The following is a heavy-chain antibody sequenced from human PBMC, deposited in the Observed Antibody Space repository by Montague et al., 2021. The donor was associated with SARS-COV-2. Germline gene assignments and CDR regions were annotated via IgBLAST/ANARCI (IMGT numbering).Heavy chain of an antibody. V-gene: IGHV4-39*01. Sequence: SKTLSLTCSVSGDSIRSSGYYWGWIRQPPGKGLEWIGTVYYSGSTNYNPSLKSRVTMLVDTSKNQFSLELRSVTAADTAVYYCARLGFVELWLNLGWFDPWGQGTLVTVSS. CDR1: GDSIRSSGYY. CDR2: VYYSGST. J-gene: IGHJ5*02. CDR3: ARLGFVELWLNLGWFDP. D-gene: IGHD3-16*02.